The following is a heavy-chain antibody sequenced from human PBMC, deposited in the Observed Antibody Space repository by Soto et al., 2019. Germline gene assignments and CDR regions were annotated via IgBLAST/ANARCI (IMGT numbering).Heavy chain of an antibody. CDR2: IFPGGST. V-gene: IGHV3-23*03. D-gene: IGHD3-9*01. Sequence: GGSLRPPCAGSGFTFSTHTNNLGRQAPGKGFEWVAVIFPGGSTYYAHSVKGRFTISRDHSQSSVFLQMSSLCDEDTAVYYFAKDRQPDGIWTFDLWGQGTLVTVSS. J-gene: IGHJ4*01. CDR3: AKDRQPDGIWTFDL. CDR1: GFTFSTHT.